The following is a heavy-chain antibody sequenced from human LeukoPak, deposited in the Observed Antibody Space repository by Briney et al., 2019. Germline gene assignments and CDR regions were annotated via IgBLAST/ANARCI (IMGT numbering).Heavy chain of an antibody. CDR1: GGSISSYY. CDR2: IYYSGST. D-gene: IGHD1-1*01. Sequence: SETLSLTCTVSGGSISSYYWSWIRQPPGKGLEWIGSIYYSGSTYYNPSLKSRVTISVDTSKNQFSLKLSSVTAADTAVYYCARLVGGTYFDYWGQGTLVTVSS. J-gene: IGHJ4*02. V-gene: IGHV4-39*01. CDR3: ARLVGGTYFDY.